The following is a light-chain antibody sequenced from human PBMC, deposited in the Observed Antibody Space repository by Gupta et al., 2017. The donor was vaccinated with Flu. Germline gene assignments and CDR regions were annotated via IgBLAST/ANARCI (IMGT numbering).Light chain of an antibody. V-gene: IGLV2-23*02. J-gene: IGLJ2*01. CDR3: CSYAGPFSHVI. Sequence: SALPHPASASGSPGQSISISCNGSSSDVGSYDHVSWYQQYPGKAPKLMIYEVTKRPSGVSNRFSGSKSGNTASLTLSGLQAEDEADYYCCSYAGPFSHVIFGGGTKLTVL. CDR2: EVT. CDR1: SSDVGSYDH.